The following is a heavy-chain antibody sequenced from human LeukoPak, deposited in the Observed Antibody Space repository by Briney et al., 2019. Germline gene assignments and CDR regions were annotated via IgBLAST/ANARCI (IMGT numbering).Heavy chain of an antibody. Sequence: ASVKVSCKASGYTFTSYGISWVRQAPGQGLEWMGWISAYNGNTNYAQKLQGRVTMTRDTSISTAYMELSRLRSDDTAVYYCASAPAWGGHFDYWGQGTLVTVSS. J-gene: IGHJ4*02. CDR1: GYTFTSYG. CDR2: ISAYNGNT. CDR3: ASAPAWGGHFDY. D-gene: IGHD3-10*01. V-gene: IGHV1-18*01.